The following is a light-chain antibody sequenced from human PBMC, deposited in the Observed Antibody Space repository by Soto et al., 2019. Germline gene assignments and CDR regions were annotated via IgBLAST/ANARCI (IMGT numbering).Light chain of an antibody. CDR2: GNS. J-gene: IGLJ3*02. CDR1: CSNIGAGYD. Sequence: QSVLTQPPSVSGARGQRVTISCTESCSNIGAGYDVHWYQQLPGTAPKLLIYGNSNRPSGVPDRFSGSKSGTSASLAITGLQAEDEADYYCQSYDSSLSGWVFGGGTKLTVL. V-gene: IGLV1-40*01. CDR3: QSYDSSLSGWV.